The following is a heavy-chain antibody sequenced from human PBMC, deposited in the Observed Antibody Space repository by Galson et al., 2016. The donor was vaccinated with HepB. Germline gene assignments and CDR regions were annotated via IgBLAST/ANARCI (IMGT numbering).Heavy chain of an antibody. D-gene: IGHD3-10*01. CDR3: ARIGYYGSGRPFDH. CDR1: GFSLKTTGTC. V-gene: IGHV2-70*01. Sequence: PALVKPTQTLTLTCAFSGFSLKTTGTCVGWIRQPPGKALEWLALIGWEEETYYTASLKTRLTISRDTSENQVVLTMTNMDPVDTATYYCARIGYYGSGRPFDHWGQGTLVTVSS. CDR2: IGWEEET. J-gene: IGHJ4*02.